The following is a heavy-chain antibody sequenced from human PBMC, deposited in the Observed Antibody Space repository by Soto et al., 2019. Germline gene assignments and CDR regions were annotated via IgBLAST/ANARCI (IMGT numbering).Heavy chain of an antibody. Sequence: SETLSLTCTVSGGSISSYYWSWIRQPPGKGLEWIGYIYYSGSTNYNPSLKSRVTISVDTSKNQFSLKLSSVTAADTAVYYCASLKDHRLYGMDVWGQGTTVTVSS. J-gene: IGHJ6*02. V-gene: IGHV4-59*01. CDR2: IYYSGST. CDR1: GGSISSYY. CDR3: ASLKDHRLYGMDV.